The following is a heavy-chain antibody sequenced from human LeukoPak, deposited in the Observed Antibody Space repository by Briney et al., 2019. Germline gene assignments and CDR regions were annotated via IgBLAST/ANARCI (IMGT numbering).Heavy chain of an antibody. V-gene: IGHV3-7*03. D-gene: IGHD3-10*01. Sequence: GGSLRLSCAASGFTFSSYWMSWVRQAPGKGLEWVANIKQNGSEKYYVDSVKGRFTISRDNAKNSLYLQMNSLRAEDTAVYYCAREGGYGSGTDEESWFDPWGQGTLVTVSS. CDR2: IKQNGSEK. CDR3: AREGGYGSGTDEESWFDP. CDR1: GFTFSSYW. J-gene: IGHJ5*02.